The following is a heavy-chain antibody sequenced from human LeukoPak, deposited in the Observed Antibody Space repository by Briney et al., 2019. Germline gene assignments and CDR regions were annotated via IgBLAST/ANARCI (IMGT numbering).Heavy chain of an antibody. CDR1: GGSFSGYY. J-gene: IGHJ4*02. CDR3: ARFYYDSSGYYYVAY. CDR2: INHSGST. V-gene: IGHV4-34*01. Sequence: SEALSLTCAVYGGSFSGYYWSWIRQPPGKGLEWIGEINHSGSTNYNPSLKSRVTISVDTSKNQFSLKLSSVTAADTAVYYCARFYYDSSGYYYVAYWGQGTLVTVSS. D-gene: IGHD3-22*01.